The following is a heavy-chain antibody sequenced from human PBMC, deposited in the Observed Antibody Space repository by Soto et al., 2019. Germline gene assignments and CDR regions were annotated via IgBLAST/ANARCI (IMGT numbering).Heavy chain of an antibody. D-gene: IGHD3-10*01. CDR2: VSGYNGNT. J-gene: IGHJ6*02. Sequence: QVQLVQSETEVKKPGASVKVSCKASGYIFTNYDITWVRQAPGQGLEWMGWVSGYNGNTKYAQKFQDRVTMTTDTSTSTVYMGLRGLTSDDTAVYYCARFGSAPYYYYGVDVWGQGTTVFVS. V-gene: IGHV1-18*01. CDR1: GYIFTNYD. CDR3: ARFGSAPYYYYGVDV.